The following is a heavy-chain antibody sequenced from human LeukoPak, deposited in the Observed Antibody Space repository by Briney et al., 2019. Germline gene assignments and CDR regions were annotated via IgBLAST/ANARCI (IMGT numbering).Heavy chain of an antibody. D-gene: IGHD5-12*01. CDR3: ARDLRPYSGYDNLAFDI. CDR2: IKQDGSEE. J-gene: IGHJ3*02. Sequence: GGSLRLSCAVSGVNFSSYWMSWVRQAPGKGLEWVANIKQDGSEEYYVDSVKGRFTISTDNAKNSLYLQMNSLRAEDTAVYYCARDLRPYSGYDNLAFDIWGRGTRVTVSS. CDR1: GVNFSSYW. V-gene: IGHV3-7*01.